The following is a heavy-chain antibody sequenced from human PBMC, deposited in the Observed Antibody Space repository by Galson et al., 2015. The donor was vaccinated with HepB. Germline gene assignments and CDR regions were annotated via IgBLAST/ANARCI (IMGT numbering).Heavy chain of an antibody. Sequence: SLRLSCAASGFTFSTTAMTWVRQAPGKGLEWVSSISVTGDSRYYADSVKGRFFISRDNSKNTIYLQMNSLRAEDTALYHCAKHRQLTYDHWGQGTLVTVST. CDR1: GFTFSTTA. CDR3: AKHRQLTYDH. D-gene: IGHD3-9*01. CDR2: ISVTGDSR. V-gene: IGHV3-23*01. J-gene: IGHJ5*02.